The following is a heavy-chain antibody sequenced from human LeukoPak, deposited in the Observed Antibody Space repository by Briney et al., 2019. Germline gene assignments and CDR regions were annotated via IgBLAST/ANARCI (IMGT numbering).Heavy chain of an antibody. Sequence: PGGSLRLSCAASGFTFSGYWMHWVRHAPGKGLVWVSRINNDGSSTRYADSVQGRFTISRDNAKNTLYLQMNSLRAEDTAVYYCASLSDTAMVRLDYWGQGTLVTVSS. CDR3: ASLSDTAMVRLDY. V-gene: IGHV3-74*01. J-gene: IGHJ4*02. D-gene: IGHD5-18*01. CDR1: GFTFSGYW. CDR2: INNDGSST.